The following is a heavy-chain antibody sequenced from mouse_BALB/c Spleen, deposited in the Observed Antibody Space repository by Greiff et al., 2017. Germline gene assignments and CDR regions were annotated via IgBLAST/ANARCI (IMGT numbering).Heavy chain of an antibody. V-gene: IGHV3-2*02. Sequence: EVMLVESGPGLVKPSQSLSLTCTVTGYSITSDYAWNWIRQFPGNKLEWMGYISYSGSTSYNPSLKSRISITRDTSKNQFFLQLNSVTTEDTATYYCARGRPYYAMDYWGQGTSVTVSS. CDR3: ARGRPYYAMDY. CDR1: GYSITSDYA. CDR2: ISYSGST. J-gene: IGHJ4*01. D-gene: IGHD1-2*01.